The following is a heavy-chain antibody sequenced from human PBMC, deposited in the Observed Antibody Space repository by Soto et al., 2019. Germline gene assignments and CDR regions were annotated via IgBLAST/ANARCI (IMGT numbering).Heavy chain of an antibody. V-gene: IGHV3-33*07. Sequence: GESRTRARGAYRFTRSRYVIDGVREAPSKGLVWVAVIWYDGSNKYYADSMKGRFTISRDNSKNTLYLQTNSLRAEDTAVYYCSRAFIQLELRGAFDIWGPGTMVTLPS. CDR2: IWYDGSNK. CDR3: SRAFIQLELRGAFDI. CDR1: RFTRSRYV. J-gene: IGHJ3*02. D-gene: IGHD1-1*01.